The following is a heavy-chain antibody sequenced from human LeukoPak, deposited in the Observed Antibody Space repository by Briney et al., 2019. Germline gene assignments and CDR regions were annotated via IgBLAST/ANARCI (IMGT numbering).Heavy chain of an antibody. V-gene: IGHV4-59*08. D-gene: IGHD6-6*01. CDR2: TYYSGST. Sequence: SETLSLTCTVSGGSISGHYWSWIRQPPGKGLEWIGYTYYSGSTYYNPSLKSRVTISVDTSKNQFSLKLSSVTAADTAVYYCARHLAYSSSSTFDIWGQGTMVTVSS. J-gene: IGHJ3*02. CDR1: GGSISGHY. CDR3: ARHLAYSSSSTFDI.